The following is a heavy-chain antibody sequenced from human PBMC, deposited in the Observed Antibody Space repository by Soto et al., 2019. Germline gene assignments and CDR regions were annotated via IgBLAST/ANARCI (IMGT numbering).Heavy chain of an antibody. CDR3: AKDGGLSSSWYRGSRYYYYMDV. D-gene: IGHD6-13*01. CDR2: ISGSGGST. J-gene: IGHJ6*03. V-gene: IGHV3-23*01. Sequence: EVQLLESGGGLVQPGGSLRLSCAASGFTFSSYAMSWVRQAPGKGLEWVSAISGSGGSTYYAESVKGRFTISRDNSKNTLYRQMNSLRANDTAVYYCAKDGGLSSSWYRGSRYYYYMDVWGKGTTVTVSS. CDR1: GFTFSSYA.